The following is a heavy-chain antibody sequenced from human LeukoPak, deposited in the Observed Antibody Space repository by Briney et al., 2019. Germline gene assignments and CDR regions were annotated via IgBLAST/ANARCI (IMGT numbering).Heavy chain of an antibody. CDR2: IKQDGSEK. CDR3: ARGPYSSTYFGD. J-gene: IGHJ4*02. Sequence: GGSLRLSCAASGFTFDDYAMHWVRQAPGKGLEWVANIKQDGSEKYYVDSVKGRFTISRDNAKNSLYLQMNSLRAEDTAVYYCARGPYSSTYFGDWGQGTLVTVSS. CDR1: GFTFDDYA. V-gene: IGHV3-7*01. D-gene: IGHD6-13*01.